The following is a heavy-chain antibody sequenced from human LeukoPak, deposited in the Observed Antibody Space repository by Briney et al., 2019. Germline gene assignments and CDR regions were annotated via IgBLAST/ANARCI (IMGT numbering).Heavy chain of an antibody. CDR2: ISSDGSTA. D-gene: IGHD1-26*01. J-gene: IGHJ3*02. V-gene: IGHV3-33*01. Sequence: TGGSLRLSCAASGISFSTSGMHWVRQAAAKGLEWVAFISSDGSTAYYADSVKGRFTISRDNSKNTVYLQMNSLRAEDTAMYYCARINSGRHLGDAFDIWGQGTTVTVSS. CDR3: ARINSGRHLGDAFDI. CDR1: GISFSTSG.